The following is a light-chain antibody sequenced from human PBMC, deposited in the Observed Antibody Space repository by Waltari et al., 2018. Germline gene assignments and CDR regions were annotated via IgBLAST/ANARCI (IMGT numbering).Light chain of an antibody. CDR1: SGHSNYA. J-gene: IGLJ3*02. Sequence: QLLLTQSPSASASLGASVKLTCTLSSGHSNYAIAWHQQQPDKGPRYLMTVNSDGSHIKGDGSPDRFSGSSSGAERYLTISSLQSEDEADYYCQTGGVGIWVFGGGTKLTVL. CDR2: VNSDGSH. CDR3: QTGGVGIWV. V-gene: IGLV4-69*01.